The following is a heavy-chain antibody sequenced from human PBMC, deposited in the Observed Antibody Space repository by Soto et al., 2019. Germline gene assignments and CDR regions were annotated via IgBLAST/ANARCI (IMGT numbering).Heavy chain of an antibody. Sequence: PGESLKISCKGSGYSFTSYWIGWVRQMPGKGLEWMGIIYPGDSDTRYSPSFQGQVTISADKSISTAYLQWSSLKASDTAMYYCARPLNSSPYPMYYFDYWGQGTLVTVSS. J-gene: IGHJ4*02. D-gene: IGHD6-13*01. CDR2: IYPGDSDT. CDR3: ARPLNSSPYPMYYFDY. CDR1: GYSFTSYW. V-gene: IGHV5-51*01.